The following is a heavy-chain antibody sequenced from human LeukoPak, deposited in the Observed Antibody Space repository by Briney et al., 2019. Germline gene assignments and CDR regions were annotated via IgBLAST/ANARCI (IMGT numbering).Heavy chain of an antibody. CDR1: GGSINTYY. CDR2: INHGGST. V-gene: IGHV4-34*01. J-gene: IGHJ6*03. CDR3: ARGRTGYQLLPTKKDYSYYYIDV. Sequence: SETLSLTCTVSGGSINTYYWSWIRQPPGKGLEWIGEINHGGSTNYNPSLKSRITISVDTSKNQFSLKLSSMTAADTAVYYCARGRTGYQLLPTKKDYSYYYIDVWGKGTTVTVSS. D-gene: IGHD2-2*01.